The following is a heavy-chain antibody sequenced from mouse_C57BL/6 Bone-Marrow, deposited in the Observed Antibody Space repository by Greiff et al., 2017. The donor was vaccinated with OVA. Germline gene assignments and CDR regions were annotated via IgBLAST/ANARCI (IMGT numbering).Heavy chain of an antibody. D-gene: IGHD4-1*01. J-gene: IGHJ2*01. Sequence: EVHLVESGGGLVKPGGSLKLSCAASGFTFSSYTMSWVRQTPEKRLEWVATISGGGGNTYYPDSVKGRFTISRDNAKNTLYLQMSSLRSEDTALYYCARELTGSHYFDYWGQGTTLTVSS. V-gene: IGHV5-9*01. CDR3: ARELTGSHYFDY. CDR1: GFTFSSYT. CDR2: ISGGGGNT.